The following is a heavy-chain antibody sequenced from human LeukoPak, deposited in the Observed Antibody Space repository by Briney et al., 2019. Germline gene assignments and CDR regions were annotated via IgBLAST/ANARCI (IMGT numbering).Heavy chain of an antibody. V-gene: IGHV3-30-3*01. CDR1: GFTISSYA. CDR2: VSYDGSNK. D-gene: IGHD6-13*01. CDR3: ATSSWYDFVGYFDY. J-gene: IGHJ4*02. Sequence: GRSLRLSCAASGFTISSYAMHWVRQAPGKGLEWVAVVSYDGSNKYYADSVKGRLTISRDNSKNTLYLQMNSLRAEDTAVYSCATSSWYDFVGYFDYWGQGTLVTVSS.